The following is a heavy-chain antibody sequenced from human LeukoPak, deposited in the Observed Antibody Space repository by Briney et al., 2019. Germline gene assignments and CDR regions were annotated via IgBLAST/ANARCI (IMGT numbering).Heavy chain of an antibody. Sequence: SETLSLTCTVSGGSITNYYWSWIRQTPGEGLEWIGNIYYRGNTNCNPSLESRVTMSVDTSKNQFSLKLDSVTAADTAVYYCARDAGSDVGDGWFDPWGQGTLVTVSS. CDR2: IYYRGNT. V-gene: IGHV4-59*01. CDR3: ARDAGSDVGDGWFDP. CDR1: GGSITNYY. J-gene: IGHJ5*02. D-gene: IGHD3-10*02.